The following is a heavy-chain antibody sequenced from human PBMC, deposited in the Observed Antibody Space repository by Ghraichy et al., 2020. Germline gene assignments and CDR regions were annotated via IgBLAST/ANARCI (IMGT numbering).Heavy chain of an antibody. CDR1: GFTFNDYW. D-gene: IGHD2-2*01. V-gene: IGHV3-7*01. CDR3: AREGTSCSSYSCYGLDY. CDR2: IKQDGSDK. Sequence: GGSLRLSCAASGFTFNDYWMSWVRQAPGKGLEWVANIKQDGSDKYYVDSVKGRFTISRDNAKKSLYLQMNSLRTEDTAVYYCAREGTSCSSYSCYGLDYWGQGTLVTVSS. J-gene: IGHJ4*02.